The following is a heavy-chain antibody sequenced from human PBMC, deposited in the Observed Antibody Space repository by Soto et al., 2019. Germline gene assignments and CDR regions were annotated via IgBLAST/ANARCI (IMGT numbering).Heavy chain of an antibody. J-gene: IGHJ4*02. CDR1: KFTFSSYA. CDR3: AREEAAIFDN. CDR2: ISYDGSHK. V-gene: IGHV3-30-3*01. Sequence: GGSLRLSCSAAKFTFSSYAMHLFRQAPGKGLEWVAVISYDGSHKNHADSVKGRFIISRDNSEDTLYLQMNSLRTEDTAVYYCAREEAAIFDNWGQGTLVTVSS. D-gene: IGHD2-2*02.